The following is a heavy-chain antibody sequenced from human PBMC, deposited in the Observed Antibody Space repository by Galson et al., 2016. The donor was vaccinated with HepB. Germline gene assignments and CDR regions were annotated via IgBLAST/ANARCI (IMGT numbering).Heavy chain of an antibody. D-gene: IGHD3-22*01. CDR2: FDHEHGET. CDR3: ATSYHDSSGFLDF. CDR1: GYTFTSHF. Sequence: SVKVSCKASGYTFTSHFMHWVRQAPGQGLEWMGGFDHEHGETIYAQNFQDRLTMTEDTSADTAYMELGSLRSEDTAVYYCATSYHDSSGFLDFWGQGTLVSVSS. V-gene: IGHV1-24*01. J-gene: IGHJ4*02.